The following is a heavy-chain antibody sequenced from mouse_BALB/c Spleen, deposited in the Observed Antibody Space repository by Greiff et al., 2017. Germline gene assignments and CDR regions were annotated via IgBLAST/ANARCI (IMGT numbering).Heavy chain of an antibody. CDR2: ISSGSSTI. CDR1: GFTFSSFG. J-gene: IGHJ2*01. Sequence: EVQLVESGGGLVQPGGSRKLSCAASGFTFSSFGMHWVRQAPEKGLEWVAYISSGSSTIYYADTVKGRFTISRDNPKNTLFLQMTSLRSEDTAMYYCARRYDGVPFDYWGQGTTLTVSS. D-gene: IGHD2-14*01. V-gene: IGHV5-17*02. CDR3: ARRYDGVPFDY.